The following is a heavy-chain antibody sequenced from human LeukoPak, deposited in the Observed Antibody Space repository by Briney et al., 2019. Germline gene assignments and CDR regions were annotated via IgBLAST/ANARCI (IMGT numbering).Heavy chain of an antibody. CDR2: ISANGGST. Sequence: GGSLRLSCAASGFTFSGYPMHWVRQAPGKGLEYLSGISANGGSTYYANSVKGRFTISRDNSKSTLYLQMGSLRPEDMAVYYCARDGSNWDFDYWGQGTLVTVSS. D-gene: IGHD6-13*01. V-gene: IGHV3-64*01. J-gene: IGHJ4*02. CDR3: ARDGSNWDFDY. CDR1: GFTFSGYP.